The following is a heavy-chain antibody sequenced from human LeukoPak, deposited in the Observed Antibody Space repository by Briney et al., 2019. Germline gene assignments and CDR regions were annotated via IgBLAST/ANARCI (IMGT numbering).Heavy chain of an antibody. CDR3: ARDLGSLRFLEWLPHYYYYGMDV. Sequence: GGSLRLSCAASGFTFSSYAMHWVRQAPGKGLEWVAVISYDGSNKYYADSVKGRFTISRDNSKNTLYLQMNSLRAEDTAVYYCARDLGSLRFLEWLPHYYYYGMDVWGQGTTVTVSS. J-gene: IGHJ6*02. CDR2: ISYDGSNK. CDR1: GFTFSSYA. V-gene: IGHV3-30-3*01. D-gene: IGHD3-3*01.